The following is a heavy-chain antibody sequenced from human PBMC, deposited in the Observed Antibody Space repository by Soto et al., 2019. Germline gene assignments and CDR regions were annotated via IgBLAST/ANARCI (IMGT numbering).Heavy chain of an antibody. CDR3: AKEQAAAATGDAFDV. Sequence: EVQLLESGGGLVQPGGSLRLSCTASGFSFSDFAMSWVRQAPGKGLEWVSTITKSGDNTYYADSVKGRVTISRDNSKNTLYLQLNSLSAEDTAIYFCAKEQAAAATGDAFDVWGQGTMVTVSP. V-gene: IGHV3-23*01. D-gene: IGHD6-13*01. CDR2: ITKSGDNT. J-gene: IGHJ3*01. CDR1: GFSFSDFA.